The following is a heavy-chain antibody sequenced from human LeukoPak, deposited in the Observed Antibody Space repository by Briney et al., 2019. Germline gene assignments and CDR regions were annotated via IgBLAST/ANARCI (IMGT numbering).Heavy chain of an antibody. CDR3: AKDRITIFGVAKGSFDY. CDR1: GFTFSSYE. J-gene: IGHJ4*02. V-gene: IGHV3-48*03. Sequence: PGGSLRLSCAASGFTFSSYEMNWVRQAPGKGLEWVSYIGSIGSTIYYADSVKGRFIISRDNAKNSLYLQMNSLRAEDTAVYYCAKDRITIFGVAKGSFDYWGQGTLVTVSS. D-gene: IGHD3-3*01. CDR2: IGSIGSTI.